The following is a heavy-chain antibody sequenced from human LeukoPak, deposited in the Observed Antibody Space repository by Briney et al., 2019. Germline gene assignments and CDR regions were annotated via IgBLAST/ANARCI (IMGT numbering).Heavy chain of an antibody. V-gene: IGHV3-23*01. J-gene: IGHJ4*02. Sequence: GGTLRLSCAASGFTFSSYGMSWVRQAPEKGLEWVSAISGSGGSTYYADSVKGRFTISRDNSKNTLYLQMNSLRAEDTAVYCCAKDNGGNPFWGQGTLVTVSS. CDR3: AKDNGGNPF. D-gene: IGHD4-23*01. CDR1: GFTFSSYG. CDR2: ISGSGGST.